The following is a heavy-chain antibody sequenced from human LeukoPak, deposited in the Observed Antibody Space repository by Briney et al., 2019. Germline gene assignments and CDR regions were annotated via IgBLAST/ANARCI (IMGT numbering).Heavy chain of an antibody. Sequence: KAGGSLRLSCAASGFTFSSSAMSWVRQAPGKGLEWVSSFGTRSTSIYHAGSVKGRFAISRDNAKNSLYLQMNSLRAEDTALYYCAREVSEGFDFWGQGTLVTVSS. CDR1: GFTFSSSA. CDR2: FGTRSTSI. J-gene: IGHJ4*02. D-gene: IGHD3-22*01. V-gene: IGHV3-21*01. CDR3: AREVSEGFDF.